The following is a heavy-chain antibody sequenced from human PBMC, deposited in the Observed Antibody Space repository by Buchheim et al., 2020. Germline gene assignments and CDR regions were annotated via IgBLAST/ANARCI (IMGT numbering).Heavy chain of an antibody. CDR3: ALFDY. CDR1: GFSFGNYW. J-gene: IGHJ4*02. V-gene: IGHV3-7*01. Sequence: EVQLMESGGGLVQPGGSLRLSCATSGFSFGNYWMSWVRQAPGKGLEWVANIKQDGRETYYVDSVRGRFTISRDNSKNTLSLQMNSLRAEDTAVYYCALFDYWGQGTL. CDR2: IKQDGRET.